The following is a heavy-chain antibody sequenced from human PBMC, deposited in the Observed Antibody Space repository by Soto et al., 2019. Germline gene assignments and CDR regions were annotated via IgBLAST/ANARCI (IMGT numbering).Heavy chain of an antibody. D-gene: IGHD5-18*01. CDR2: IYYSGST. J-gene: IGHJ5*02. V-gene: IGHV4-31*03. CDR3: AVDTTVAGPNWFDP. CDR1: GGSISRHAYY. Sequence: QVQLQESGPGLLKPSQTLSLTCTVSGGSISRHAYYWSWIRQHPGEGLEWIGYIYYSGSTYYNPSLESRVTLSVDTSKNQFSLKLSSVTAADTAVYYWAVDTTVAGPNWFDPWCQGTLVTVSS.